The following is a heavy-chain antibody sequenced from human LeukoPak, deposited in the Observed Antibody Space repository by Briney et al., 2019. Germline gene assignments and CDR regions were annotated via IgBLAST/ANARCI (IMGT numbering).Heavy chain of an antibody. CDR1: GFTFSSYT. Sequence: GGSLRLSCAASGFTFSSYTMHWVRQAPGKGLEWVAVILYDGSNEYYARSVKGRFTTSRDNSKNTLFLQMNSLRAEDTAVYYCARDVSYAFDIWGQGTMVTVSS. CDR3: ARDVSYAFDI. V-gene: IGHV3-30-3*01. CDR2: ILYDGSNE. D-gene: IGHD2-8*01. J-gene: IGHJ3*02.